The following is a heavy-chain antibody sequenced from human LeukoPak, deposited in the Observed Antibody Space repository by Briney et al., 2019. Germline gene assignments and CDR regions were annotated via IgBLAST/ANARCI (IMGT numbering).Heavy chain of an antibody. D-gene: IGHD2-21*02. CDR3: ARGNYCGGDCYRD. CDR1: GGSISSYY. Sequence: SETLSLTCTVSGGSISSYYWSWIRQPPGKGLEWIGYIYYSGSTNYNPSLKSRVTISVDTSKNQFSLKLSSVTAADTAVYYCARGNYCGGDCYRDWGQGTLVTVSS. J-gene: IGHJ4*02. CDR2: IYYSGST. V-gene: IGHV4-59*01.